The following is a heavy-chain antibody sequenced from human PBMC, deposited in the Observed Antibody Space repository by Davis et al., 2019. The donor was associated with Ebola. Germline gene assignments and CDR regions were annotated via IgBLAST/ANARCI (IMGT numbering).Heavy chain of an antibody. J-gene: IGHJ6*02. D-gene: IGHD3-22*01. CDR1: GYTFTTFG. CDR3: ARRGYDTSGFLYYYGMDV. V-gene: IGHV1-18*01. Sequence: ASVKVSCKASGYTFTTFGISWVRQAPGQGLEWVGWISGSSGKTNYAQKLQGRVTMTTDTSTSTAYMELRSLRSDDTAVYYCARRGYDTSGFLYYYGMDVWGQGTTVTVSS. CDR2: ISGSSGKT.